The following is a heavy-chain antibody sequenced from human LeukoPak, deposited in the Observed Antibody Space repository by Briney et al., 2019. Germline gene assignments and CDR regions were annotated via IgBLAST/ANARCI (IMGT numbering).Heavy chain of an antibody. CDR2: ISSGGSTT. J-gene: IGHJ4*02. Sequence: GGSLRLSCAASGFTFSTYEMIWVRQAPGRGLEWVSYISSGGSTTYYADSVKGRLTTSRDNAKNSLYLQMNNLRGDDTAVYYCARRYCSSTSCTLDYWGQGTQVTVSS. D-gene: IGHD2-2*01. CDR1: GFTFSTYE. CDR3: ARRYCSSTSCTLDY. V-gene: IGHV3-48*03.